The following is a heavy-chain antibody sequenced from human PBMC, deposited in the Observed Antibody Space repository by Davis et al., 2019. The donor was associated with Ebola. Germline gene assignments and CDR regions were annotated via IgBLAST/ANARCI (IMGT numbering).Heavy chain of an antibody. D-gene: IGHD2-2*01. Sequence: GESLKISCAASGFIFSNYGIHWVRQAPGKGLVWVSRINSDGSSTSYADSVKGRFTISRDNAKNTLYLQMNSLRAEDTAVYYCARDHCSSTSCYARSLYYYYGMDVWGQGTTVTVSS. CDR3: ARDHCSSTSCYARSLYYYYGMDV. V-gene: IGHV3-74*01. CDR2: INSDGSST. J-gene: IGHJ6*02. CDR1: GFIFSNYG.